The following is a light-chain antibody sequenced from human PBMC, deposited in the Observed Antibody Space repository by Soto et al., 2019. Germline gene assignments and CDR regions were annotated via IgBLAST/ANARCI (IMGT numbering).Light chain of an antibody. CDR2: AAS. CDR3: QHYHGYPFT. V-gene: IGKV1-9*01. CDR1: QGISSY. J-gene: IGKJ3*01. Sequence: IQLTQSPSSLSASVGDRATITCRASQGISSYLAWYQQKPGKAPKLLIYAASTLQSGVPSRFSGSGSGTEFTLTITSLQPDDFAIYYCQHYHGYPFTFGPGTKVDIK.